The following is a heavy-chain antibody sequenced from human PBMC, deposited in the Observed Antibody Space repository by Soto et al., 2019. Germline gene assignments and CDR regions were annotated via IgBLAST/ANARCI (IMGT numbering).Heavy chain of an antibody. D-gene: IGHD2-15*01. CDR1: GFTFSKFD. J-gene: IGHJ4*02. CDR2: IGISGDT. CDR3: ARGQEVGAHFFDS. V-gene: IGHV3-13*04. Sequence: GGSLRLSCEASGFTFSKFDMHWVRQPTGKGLEWVSTIGISGDTYYAVSVKGRFTISRDNAKNSLSLQMNSLRAGDTALYFCARGQEVGAHFFDSWGQGTQVTVSS.